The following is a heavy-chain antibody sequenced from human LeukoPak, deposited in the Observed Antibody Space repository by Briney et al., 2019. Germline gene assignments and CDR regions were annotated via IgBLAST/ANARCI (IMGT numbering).Heavy chain of an antibody. CDR2: ISSSGSTI. Sequence: PGGSLRLSCAASGFTFSSYEMNWVRQAPGKGLEWDSYISSSGSTIYYADSVKGRFTISRDNAKNSLYLQMNSLRAEDTAVYYCAREMSGVRPYGMDVWGQGTTVTVSS. D-gene: IGHD4-23*01. V-gene: IGHV3-48*03. CDR3: AREMSGVRPYGMDV. CDR1: GFTFSSYE. J-gene: IGHJ6*02.